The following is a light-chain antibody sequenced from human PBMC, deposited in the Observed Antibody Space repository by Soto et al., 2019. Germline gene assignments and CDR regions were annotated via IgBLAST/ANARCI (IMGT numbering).Light chain of an antibody. CDR1: QSISSS. J-gene: IGKJ1*01. CDR2: KAS. Sequence: DIQMTQSPSTLSASVGDRVTITCRASQSISSSLAWYQQKPGKAPKLLIYKASSLECGVPSRFSGSGSGTEFTLTISSVQPDHFATYFCQQYKSYWTFCQGTKVE. V-gene: IGKV1-5*03. CDR3: QQYKSYWT.